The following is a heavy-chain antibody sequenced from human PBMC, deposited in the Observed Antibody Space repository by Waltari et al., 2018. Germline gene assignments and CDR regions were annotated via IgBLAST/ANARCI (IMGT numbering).Heavy chain of an antibody. CDR2: IIPIFGTA. V-gene: IGHV1-69*12. CDR3: ARDLHRYSGYDYHPGDYYYGMDV. D-gene: IGHD5-12*01. J-gene: IGHJ6*02. Sequence: QVQLVQSGAEVKKPGSSVKVSCKASGGTFSSYAISWVRQAPGQGLEWMGGIIPIFGTANYAQKFQGRVTITADESTSTAYMDLSSLRSEDTAVYYCARDLHRYSGYDYHPGDYYYGMDVWGQGTTVTVSS. CDR1: GGTFSSYA.